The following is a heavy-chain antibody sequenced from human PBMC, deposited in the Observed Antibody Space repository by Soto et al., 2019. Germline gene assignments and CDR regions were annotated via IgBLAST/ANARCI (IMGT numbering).Heavy chain of an antibody. V-gene: IGHV1-18*04. D-gene: IGHD5-12*01. CDR3: ARVARGYSGPHFDY. CDR2: ISAYNGNT. Sequence: ASEKVSCKASGYTFTSYGISWVRQAPGQGLEWMGWISAYNGNTNYAQKLQGRVTMTKDTSTSTAYMELRSLRSDDTAVYYCARVARGYSGPHFDYWGQGTLVTVSS. CDR1: GYTFTSYG. J-gene: IGHJ4*02.